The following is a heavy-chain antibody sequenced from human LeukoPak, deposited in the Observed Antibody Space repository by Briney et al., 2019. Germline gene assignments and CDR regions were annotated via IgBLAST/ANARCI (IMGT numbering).Heavy chain of an antibody. CDR1: GFTFSSYA. Sequence: GGSLRLSCAASGFTFSSYAMSWVRQAPGKGLEWVSAISGSGGSTYYADSVKGRFTISRDNSKNTLYQQMNSLRAEDTAVYYCARNDILTGYYTEAYFDYWGQGTLVTVSS. CDR3: ARNDILTGYYTEAYFDY. D-gene: IGHD3-9*01. V-gene: IGHV3-23*01. CDR2: ISGSGGST. J-gene: IGHJ4*02.